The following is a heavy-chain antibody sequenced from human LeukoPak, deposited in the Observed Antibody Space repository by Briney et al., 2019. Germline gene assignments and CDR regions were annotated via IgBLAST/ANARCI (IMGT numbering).Heavy chain of an antibody. CDR3: ARETRIAVAGTDWFDP. CDR1: GGSISSYY. D-gene: IGHD6-19*01. J-gene: IGHJ5*02. V-gene: IGHV4-59*12. CDR2: IYYSGST. Sequence: PSETLSLTCTVSGGSISSYYWSWIRQPPGKGLEWIGYIYYSGSTNYNPSLKSRVTISVDTSKNQFSLKLSSVTAADTAVYYCARETRIAVAGTDWFDPWGQGTLVTVSS.